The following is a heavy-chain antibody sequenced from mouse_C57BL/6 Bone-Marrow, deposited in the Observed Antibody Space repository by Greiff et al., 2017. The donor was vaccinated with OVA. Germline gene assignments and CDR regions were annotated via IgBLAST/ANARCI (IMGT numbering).Heavy chain of an antibody. D-gene: IGHD1-1*01. CDR2: IHPNSGST. J-gene: IGHJ1*03. V-gene: IGHV1-64*01. CDR3: ARFSTTEWRYFDV. CDR1: DYTFTSYW. Sequence: QVQLQQPGAELVKPGASVKLSCKASDYTFTSYWMHWVKQRPGQGLEWIGMIHPNSGSTNYNEKFKSKATLTVEKSSSTAYMHLSSLTSEDSAVYYCARFSTTEWRYFDVWGTGTTVTVSS.